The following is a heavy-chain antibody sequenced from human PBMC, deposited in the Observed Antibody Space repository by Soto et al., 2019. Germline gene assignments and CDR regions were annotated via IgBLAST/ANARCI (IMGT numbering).Heavy chain of an antibody. Sequence: PSETLSLTCTVSGGSISSSNWWGWIRQPPGKGLEWIGYIYYSGTTYYNPSLKSRVTMSVDTSKNQFSLKLSSVTAADTAVYYCARHRYSYGVYYFDYWGQGTLVTVSS. V-gene: IGHV4-28*01. CDR3: ARHRYSYGVYYFDY. J-gene: IGHJ4*02. CDR1: GGSISSSNW. D-gene: IGHD5-18*01. CDR2: IYYSGTT.